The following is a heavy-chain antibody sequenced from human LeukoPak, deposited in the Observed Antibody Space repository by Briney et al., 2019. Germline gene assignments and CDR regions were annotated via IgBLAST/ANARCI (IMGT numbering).Heavy chain of an antibody. CDR1: GGSFSGYY. CDR3: ARGGGWEDAFDI. Sequence: PSETLSLTCAVYGGSFSGYYWSWIRQPPGKGLEWIGEINHSGSTNYNPSLKSRVTISVDTSKNQFSLKLSSVTAADTAVYYCARGGGWEDAFDIWGQGTMVTVSS. CDR2: INHSGST. V-gene: IGHV4-34*01. D-gene: IGHD6-19*01. J-gene: IGHJ3*02.